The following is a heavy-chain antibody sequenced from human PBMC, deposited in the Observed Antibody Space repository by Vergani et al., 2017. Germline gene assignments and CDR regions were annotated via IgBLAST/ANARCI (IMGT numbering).Heavy chain of an antibody. J-gene: IGHJ3*01. CDR2: INPSGGHT. Sequence: QVQAVQSRAEVKKSGASAKVSCKTSGFTLSNYYMHLVRPAPGQGLEWMGIINPSGGHTNYSKMFQGRVSMTRDTSTSTVYLELSSLRSEDTAIYYCSRGYYSIWTGYRYWGQGTMVTVS. D-gene: IGHD3-9*01. CDR1: GFTLSNYY. CDR3: SRGYYSIWTGYRY. V-gene: IGHV1-46*03.